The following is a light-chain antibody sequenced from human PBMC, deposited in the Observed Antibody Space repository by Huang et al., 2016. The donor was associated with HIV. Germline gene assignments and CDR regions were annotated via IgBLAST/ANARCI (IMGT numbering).Light chain of an antibody. CDR2: EVS. J-gene: IGKJ2*01. CDR3: MQTTQLPQT. V-gene: IGKV2D-29*01. Sequence: DIVLTQTPLALSVTPGQPASISCKSTQSLLHSDGKKRWYWYLKKPGQPPQLLIYEVSNRVSGVSDRFTGSGSGTDFTLKISRVEADDIGVYYCMQTTQLPQTFGQGTKLEIK. CDR1: QSLLHSDGKKR.